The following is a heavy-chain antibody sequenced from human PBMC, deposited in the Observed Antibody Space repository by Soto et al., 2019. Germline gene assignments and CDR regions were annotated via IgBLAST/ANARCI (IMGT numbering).Heavy chain of an antibody. J-gene: IGHJ4*02. CDR2: INPNSGGT. V-gene: IGHV1-2*02. CDR3: ARGRGYSGYDWAWQHPFDY. CDR1: GYTFTGYY. Sequence: QVQLVQSGAEVKKPGASVKVSCKASGYTFTGYYIHWVRQAPGQGLEWMGCINPNSGGTNYAQKFQGGVTMTRDTYISTAYMELSRLRSDDTAVYYCARGRGYSGYDWAWQHPFDYWGQGTLVTVSS. D-gene: IGHD5-12*01.